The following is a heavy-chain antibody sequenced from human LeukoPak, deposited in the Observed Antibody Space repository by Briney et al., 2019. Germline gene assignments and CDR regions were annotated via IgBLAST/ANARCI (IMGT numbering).Heavy chain of an antibody. D-gene: IGHD5-18*01. V-gene: IGHV4-34*01. CDR3: ARLGGGYSYGYYLDY. J-gene: IGHJ4*02. CDR2: INHSGST. CDR1: GGSFSGYY. Sequence: NPSETLSLTCAVYGGSFSGYYWSWIRQPPGKGLEWIGEINHSGSTNYNPSLKSRVTISVDTSKNQFSLKLSSVTAADTAVYYCARLGGGYSYGYYLDYWGQGTLVTVSS.